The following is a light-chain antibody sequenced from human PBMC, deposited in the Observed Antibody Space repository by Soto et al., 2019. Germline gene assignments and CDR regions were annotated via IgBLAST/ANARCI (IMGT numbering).Light chain of an antibody. CDR3: QQYGSAPRT. V-gene: IGKV3-20*01. CDR2: DAS. Sequence: EIVLTQSPGTLSLSPGERAILSCRASPSVSSDSLAWYRQKPGQAPRLLVYDASSRATGIPDRFSGSGSGTDFTLTISRLEPEDFAGYYCQQYGSAPRTFGQGTKVEIK. CDR1: PSVSSDS. J-gene: IGKJ1*01.